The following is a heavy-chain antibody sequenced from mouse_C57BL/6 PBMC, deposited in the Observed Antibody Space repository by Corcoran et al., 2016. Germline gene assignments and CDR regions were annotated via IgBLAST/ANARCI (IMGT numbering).Heavy chain of an antibody. CDR2: INPNNGGT. CDR1: GYTFTDYY. CDR3: ARPDGYYDV. Sequence: EVQLQQSGPELVKPGALVKISCKASGYTFTDYYMNWVKQSHGKSLEWIGDINPNNGGTSYNQKFKGKATLTVDKSSSTAYMELRSLTSEDSAVYYCARPDGYYDVWGTGTTVTVSS. D-gene: IGHD2-3*01. J-gene: IGHJ1*03. V-gene: IGHV1-26*01.